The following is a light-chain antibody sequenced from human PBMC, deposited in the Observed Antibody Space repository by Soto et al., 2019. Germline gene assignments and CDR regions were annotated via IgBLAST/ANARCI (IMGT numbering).Light chain of an antibody. CDR3: QQHGSSPLT. CDR2: GAS. CDR1: QSVSSNY. V-gene: IGKV3-20*01. Sequence: EIVLTQSPGTLSLSPMEIATLSCMASQSVSSNYLAWYQQKPGQAPRLLIYGASSRATGIPDRFSGSGSGTDFTLTISRLEPEDFAVYYCQQHGSSPLTFGGGTKVDIK. J-gene: IGKJ4*01.